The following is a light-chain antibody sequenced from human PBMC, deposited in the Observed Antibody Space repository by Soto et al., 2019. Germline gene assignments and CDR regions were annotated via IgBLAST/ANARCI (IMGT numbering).Light chain of an antibody. CDR1: NSDIGSYNY. Sequence: QSVLTQPASVSGSSGQSITISCSGTNSDIGSYNYVSWYLQHPGKAPKLIVFEVSNRPSGISDRFSGSKSGNTAYLTISGLQTEDEAVYYCNSFTSSPTLTYVFATGTNDT. CDR3: NSFTSSPTLTYV. J-gene: IGLJ1*01. V-gene: IGLV2-14*01. CDR2: EVS.